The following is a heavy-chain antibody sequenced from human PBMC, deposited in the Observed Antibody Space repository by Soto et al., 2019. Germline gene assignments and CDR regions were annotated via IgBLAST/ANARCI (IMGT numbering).Heavy chain of an antibody. D-gene: IGHD1-1*01. Sequence: QVQLQQWGAGLVKPSETLSLSCAVYGQSFSGHSWAWIRQPPGKGLEWIGEINESGSTYYNPSLKSRITISTDKAQNQFSLKLRSVSAADTAAYFRARGSGIVAPPSELEDVNYDYWGQGTLVNVSS. CDR2: INESGST. J-gene: IGHJ4*02. CDR3: ARGSGIVAPPSELEDVNYDY. V-gene: IGHV4-34*01. CDR1: GQSFSGHS.